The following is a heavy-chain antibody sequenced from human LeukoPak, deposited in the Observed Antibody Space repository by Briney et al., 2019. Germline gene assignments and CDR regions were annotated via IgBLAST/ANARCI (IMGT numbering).Heavy chain of an antibody. D-gene: IGHD1-26*01. Sequence: PSETLSLTCTVSGYSISSGYYWSWIRQPAGKGLEWIGCIYTSGSTNYNPSLKSRVTISVDTSKNQFSLKLSSVTAADTAVYYCASGGRWELLSQYYYYMDVWGKGTTVTISS. J-gene: IGHJ6*03. CDR3: ASGGRWELLSQYYYYMDV. CDR2: IYTSGST. CDR1: GYSISSGYY. V-gene: IGHV4-61*02.